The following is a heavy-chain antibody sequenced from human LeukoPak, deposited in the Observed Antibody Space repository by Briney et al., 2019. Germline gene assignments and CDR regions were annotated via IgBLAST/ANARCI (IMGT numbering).Heavy chain of an antibody. V-gene: IGHV4-59*08. J-gene: IGHJ4*02. Sequence: SETLSLTCTVSGGSISSDYWQWIRQPPGKGLEWVGYIYNSGNNHYNSSLKSRVTISIDASKNQFSLKLASVTAADTAVYYCATRGYWGQGTLVAVSS. CDR1: GGSISSDY. CDR2: IYNSGNN. CDR3: ATRGY. D-gene: IGHD3-10*01.